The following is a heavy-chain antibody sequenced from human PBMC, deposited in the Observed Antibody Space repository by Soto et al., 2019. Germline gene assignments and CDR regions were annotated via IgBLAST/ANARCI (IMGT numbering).Heavy chain of an antibody. CDR2: IDYSGTT. J-gene: IGHJ4*02. D-gene: IGHD6-6*01. V-gene: IGHV4-39*02. CDR1: GGSISSSIYY. CDR3: ARRTGSSTYYFDY. Sequence: SETLSLTCTVSGGSISSSIYYWGWIRQPPGRGLEWIGIIDYSGTTYYNPSLKSRLTMSVDTSKNHFSLNLSSVTAADTAVYYCARRTGSSTYYFDYWGQGTLVTVSS.